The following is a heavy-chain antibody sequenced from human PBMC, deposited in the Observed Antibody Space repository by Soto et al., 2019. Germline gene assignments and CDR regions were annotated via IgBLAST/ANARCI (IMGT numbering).Heavy chain of an antibody. CDR2: IYYSGST. Sequence: SETLSLTCTVSGGSISSGDYYWSWIRQPPGKGLEWIGYIYYSGSTYYNPSLKSRVTISVDTSKNQFSLKLSSVTAADTAVYYCARVERDSSGSGLYWGQGTLVTVSS. CDR3: ARVERDSSGSGLY. J-gene: IGHJ4*02. CDR1: GGSISSGDYY. D-gene: IGHD3-22*01. V-gene: IGHV4-30-4*01.